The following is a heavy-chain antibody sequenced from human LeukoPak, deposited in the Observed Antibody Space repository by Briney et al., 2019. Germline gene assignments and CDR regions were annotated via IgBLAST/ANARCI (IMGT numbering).Heavy chain of an antibody. CDR3: ARIVGGSQDF. CDR1: GDSVSSNSAA. CDR2: TYHRSKWHN. D-gene: IGHD3-16*02. J-gene: IGHJ4*02. V-gene: IGHV6-1*01. Sequence: SQTLSLTCAISGDSVSSNSAAWNWIRQSPSNCLEWLGRTYHRSKWHNDYAVSVKSRITINPDTSKNQFSLQLYSVTPEDTAVYYCARIVGGSQDFWGQGTLVTVSS.